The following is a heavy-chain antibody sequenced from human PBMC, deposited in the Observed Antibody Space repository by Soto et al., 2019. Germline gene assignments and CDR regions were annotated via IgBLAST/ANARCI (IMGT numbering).Heavy chain of an antibody. CDR1: GYTFTGYY. Sequence: ASVKVSFKASGYTFTGYYMHWVRQAPGQGLEWMGWINPNSGGTNYAQKFQGWVTMTRDTSISTAYMELSRLRSDDTAVYYCARVLSFYGSGSYYTPNQSYWFDPWGQGTLVTVSS. CDR2: INPNSGGT. V-gene: IGHV1-2*04. CDR3: ARVLSFYGSGSYYTPNQSYWFDP. J-gene: IGHJ5*02. D-gene: IGHD3-10*01.